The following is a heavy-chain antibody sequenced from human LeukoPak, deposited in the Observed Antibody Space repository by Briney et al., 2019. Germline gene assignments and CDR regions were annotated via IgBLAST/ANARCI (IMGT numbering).Heavy chain of an antibody. Sequence: GASVKVSCKASGYTFTSYYMHWVRQAPGQGLEWMGWINPNSGGTDYAQKFQGWVTMTRDTSISTAYMELSRLRSDDTAVYYCARDPTSAYSSSWYMDYWGQGTLVTVSS. D-gene: IGHD6-13*01. CDR3: ARDPTSAYSSSWYMDY. J-gene: IGHJ4*02. V-gene: IGHV1-2*04. CDR2: INPNSGGT. CDR1: GYTFTSYY.